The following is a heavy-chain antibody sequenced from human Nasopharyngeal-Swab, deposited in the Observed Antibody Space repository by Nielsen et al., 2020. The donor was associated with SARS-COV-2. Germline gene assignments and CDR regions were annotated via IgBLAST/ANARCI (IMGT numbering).Heavy chain of an antibody. D-gene: IGHD3-16*01. Sequence: GESLKISCGASGFTFSSSTMSWVRQAPGRGLEWVSAITGSGDATNYADSVRGRFTISRDNSKSTLYLQMNSLRAEDTAEYFCAKDGVRLNGIDVWGQGTTVTVSS. J-gene: IGHJ6*02. CDR1: GFTFSSST. CDR3: AKDGVRLNGIDV. V-gene: IGHV3-23*01. CDR2: ITGSGDAT.